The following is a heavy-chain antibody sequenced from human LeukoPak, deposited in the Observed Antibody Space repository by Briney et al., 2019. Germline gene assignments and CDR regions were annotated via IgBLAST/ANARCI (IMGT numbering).Heavy chain of an antibody. D-gene: IGHD3-22*01. Sequence: SETLSLTCTVSGGSISSSSYYWGWIRQPPGEGLGWIVSIYYGGNTYYNPSLKSRVTMSVDTSKNQFSLKLSSVTAADTAVYYCARHDSSGPYNAFDIWGQGTMVTVSS. CDR3: ARHDSSGPYNAFDI. CDR1: GGSISSSSYY. J-gene: IGHJ3*02. V-gene: IGHV4-39*01. CDR2: IYYGGNT.